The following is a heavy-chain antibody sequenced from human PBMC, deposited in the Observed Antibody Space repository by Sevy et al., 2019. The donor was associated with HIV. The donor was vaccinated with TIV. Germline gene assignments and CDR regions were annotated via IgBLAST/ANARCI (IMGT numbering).Heavy chain of an antibody. V-gene: IGHV4-39*01. CDR1: GGSISSSSYY. D-gene: IGHD2-15*01. CDR3: ARGVVVAATPFSFDY. J-gene: IGHJ4*02. Sequence: SETLSLTCTVSGGSISSSSYYWGWIRQPPGKGLEWIGSIYYSGSTYYNPSLKSRVTISVDTSKNQFSLKLSSVTAADTAVYYCARGVVVAATPFSFDYWGQGTLVTVSS. CDR2: IYYSGST.